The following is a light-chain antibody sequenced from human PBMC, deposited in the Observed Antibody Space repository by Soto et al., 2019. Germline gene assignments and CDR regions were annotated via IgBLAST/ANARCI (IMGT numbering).Light chain of an antibody. CDR1: QTVSRF. CDR2: GAS. J-gene: IGKJ2*01. Sequence: DIQMTQSPSSLSASVGDRVTITCRASQTVSRFLNWYQHKPGKAPKLLIYGASSLQSGVPSRFNGSGSGTDFTLTISRLESEDFAVYYCHQYGSSLPFTFGQGTKLEIK. CDR3: HQYGSSLPFT. V-gene: IGKV1-39*01.